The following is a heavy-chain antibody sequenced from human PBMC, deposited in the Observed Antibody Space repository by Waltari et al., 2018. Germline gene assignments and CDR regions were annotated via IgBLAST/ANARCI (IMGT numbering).Heavy chain of an antibody. CDR2: IYTSGDT. J-gene: IGHJ4*02. V-gene: IGHV4-4*07. Sequence: QVQLQESGPGLVKPSETLSLTCTVSGGSISSYYWSWIRQPAGKGLEWTGRIYTSGDTNYTPSLKRRVTMSVDTSKNQFSLKLSSVTAADTAVYYCARSGYSSGWYVDYWGQGTLVTVSS. D-gene: IGHD6-19*01. CDR3: ARSGYSSGWYVDY. CDR1: GGSISSYY.